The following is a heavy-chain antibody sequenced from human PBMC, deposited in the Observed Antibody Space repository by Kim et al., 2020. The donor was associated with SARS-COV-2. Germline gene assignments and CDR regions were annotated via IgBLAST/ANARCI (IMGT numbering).Heavy chain of an antibody. V-gene: IGHV4-34*01. Sequence: SETLSLTCAVYGGSFSGYYWSWIRQPPGKGLEWIGEINHSGSTNYNPSLKSRVTISVDTSKNQFSLKLSSVTAADTAVYYCARGLDSEYYFDYWGQGTLVTVSS. CDR2: INHSGST. CDR1: GGSFSGYY. CDR3: ARGLDSEYYFDY. D-gene: IGHD2-21*01. J-gene: IGHJ4*02.